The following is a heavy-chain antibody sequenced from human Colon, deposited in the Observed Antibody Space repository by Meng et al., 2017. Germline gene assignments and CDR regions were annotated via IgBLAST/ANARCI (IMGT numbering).Heavy chain of an antibody. CDR1: GYTFTSSD. CDR3: ARTAMLDS. Sequence: QVQLVQSGAEVGTPGASVKVTCKASGYTFTSSDINWVRQATGRELEWLGWMNPNNGNTGSAQNFQGSVSMTMDTSIGTAYMELSGLTSEDTAVYYCARTAMLDSWGQGTLVTVSS. D-gene: IGHD2-2*01. CDR2: MNPNNGNT. V-gene: IGHV1-8*01. J-gene: IGHJ5*01.